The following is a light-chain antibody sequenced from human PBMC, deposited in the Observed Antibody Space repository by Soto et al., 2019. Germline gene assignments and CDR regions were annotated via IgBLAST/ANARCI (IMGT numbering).Light chain of an antibody. J-gene: IGKJ2*01. V-gene: IGKV3-20*01. CDR2: GTS. CDR3: QQYGNSVPFT. CDR1: QSVISSY. Sequence: EIVLTQSPGTLSLSPGETATLSCRSSQSVISSYLAWYQQKPGQPPRLLICGTSIRATGIPDRISGSGSGTDFSLTISRLEPEDFAVYYCQQYGNSVPFTFGQGTKLEIK.